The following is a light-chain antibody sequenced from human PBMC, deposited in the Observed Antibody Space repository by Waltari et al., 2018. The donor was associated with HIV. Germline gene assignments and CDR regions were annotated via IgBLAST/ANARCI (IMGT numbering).Light chain of an antibody. V-gene: IGKV2-28*01. CDR3: MQALQSRST. CDR1: QSLLHSNANNY. Sequence: DIVMTQSPLSLAVTPGESASISCRSSQSLLHSNANNYLEWYVQKPGQSPQLLIHLGSNRASGVPDRFSGSGSGTDFTLKISRVEAEDVGVYYCMQALQSRSTFGQGTKLEIK. J-gene: IGKJ2*01. CDR2: LGS.